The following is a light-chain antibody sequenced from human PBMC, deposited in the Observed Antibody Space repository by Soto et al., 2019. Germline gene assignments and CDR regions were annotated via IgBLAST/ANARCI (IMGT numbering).Light chain of an antibody. V-gene: IGLV6-57*03. CDR1: SGSIASNY. J-gene: IGLJ7*01. CDR2: EDN. Sequence: NFMLTQPHSVSESPGKTVTISCTRSSGSIASNYVQWYQQRPGSAPTTVFYEDNQRPSGVPDRFAGSIDSSSNSASLTIAGLKTEDEADYYCQSYDSSNDVFGGGTQLTVL. CDR3: QSYDSSNDV.